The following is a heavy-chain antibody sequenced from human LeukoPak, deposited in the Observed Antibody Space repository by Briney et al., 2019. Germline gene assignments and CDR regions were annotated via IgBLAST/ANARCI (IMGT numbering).Heavy chain of an antibody. Sequence: GGSRRLSCAASGFTFSSYAMSWGRQAPGKGLEWVSAISGSGGSTYYADSVKGRFTISRDNSKNTLYLQMHSLRAEATAVYYCAKDRGGLRFQGYFDYWGQGTLVTVSS. CDR2: ISGSGGST. D-gene: IGHD5-12*01. V-gene: IGHV3-23*01. CDR3: AKDRGGLRFQGYFDY. J-gene: IGHJ4*02. CDR1: GFTFSSYA.